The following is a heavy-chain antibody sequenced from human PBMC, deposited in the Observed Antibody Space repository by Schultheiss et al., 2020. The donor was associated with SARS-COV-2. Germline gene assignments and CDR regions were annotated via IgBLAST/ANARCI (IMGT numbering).Heavy chain of an antibody. V-gene: IGHV1-69*13. J-gene: IGHJ6*02. Sequence: SVKVSCKASGYSFIDYYIHWVRQAPGQGLEWMGGIIPIFGTANYAQKFQGRVTITADESTSTAYMELSSLRAEDTAVYYCARDLGYYDILTGTRYYYGMDVWGQGTTVTVSS. D-gene: IGHD3-9*01. CDR2: IIPIFGTA. CDR1: GYSFIDYY. CDR3: ARDLGYYDILTGTRYYYGMDV.